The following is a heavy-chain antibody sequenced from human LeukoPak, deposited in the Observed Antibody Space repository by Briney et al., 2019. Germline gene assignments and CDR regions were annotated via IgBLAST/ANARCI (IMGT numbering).Heavy chain of an antibody. CDR2: ISAYNGNT. CDR1: GYTLTSYG. V-gene: IGHV1-18*01. J-gene: IGHJ5*02. CDR3: ARDDYGAGSHYWFDP. D-gene: IGHD3-10*01. Sequence: APVKVSCKASGYTLTSYGISWVRQAPGQGLEWMGWISAYNGNTNYAQKFQGRVTMTTDTSTSTAYMDLRSLRSDDTAVYYCARDDYGAGSHYWFDPWGQGTLVTASS.